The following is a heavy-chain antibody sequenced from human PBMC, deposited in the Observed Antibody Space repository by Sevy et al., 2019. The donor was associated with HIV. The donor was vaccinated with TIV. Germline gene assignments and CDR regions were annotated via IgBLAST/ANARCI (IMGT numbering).Heavy chain of an antibody. CDR2: ISYDGSNK. CDR1: GFTFSSYA. CDR3: ARDPANPAMYYFDY. Sequence: GGSLRLSCAASGFTFSSYAMHWVRQAPGKGLEWVAVISYDGSNKYYADSVKGRFTISIDNSKNTLYLQMNSLRAEDTAVYYCARDPANPAMYYFDYWGQGTLVTVSS. V-gene: IGHV3-30-3*01. J-gene: IGHJ4*02.